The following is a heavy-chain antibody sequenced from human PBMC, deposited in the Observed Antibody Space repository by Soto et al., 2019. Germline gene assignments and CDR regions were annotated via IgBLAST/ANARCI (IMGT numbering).Heavy chain of an antibody. CDR2: ISSYNGDT. D-gene: IGHD5-12*01. J-gene: IGHJ6*02. V-gene: IGHV1-18*01. CDR1: GYTFTRSG. CDR3: AREGVAPYYYYGMDV. Sequence: QVQLVQFGAEVKKPGASVKVSCKASGYTFTRSGISWVRQAPGQGPEWMGWISSYNGDTNYAQTFQGRVTMTTDTPTCTAYMELRSLRSDDTAVYYCAREGVAPYYYYGMDVWGQGTPVTVSS.